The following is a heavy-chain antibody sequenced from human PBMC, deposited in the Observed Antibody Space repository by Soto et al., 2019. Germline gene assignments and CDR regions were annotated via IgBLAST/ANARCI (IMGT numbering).Heavy chain of an antibody. CDR2: IIPIFGTA. V-gene: IGHV1-69*13. CDR1: GGSFSSYA. D-gene: IGHD2-8*01. J-gene: IGHJ4*02. CDR3: ARDRCTNGVCYNG. Sequence: SVKVSCKASGGSFSSYAISWVRHAPGQGLEWMGGIIPIFGTANYAQKFQGRVTITADESTSTAYMELSSLRSEDTAVYYCARDRCTNGVCYNGWGQGTLVTVSS.